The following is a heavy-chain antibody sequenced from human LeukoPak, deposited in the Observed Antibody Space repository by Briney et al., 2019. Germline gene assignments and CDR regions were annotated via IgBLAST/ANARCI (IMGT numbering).Heavy chain of an antibody. CDR1: GGSISRSSYY. Sequence: SETLSLTCTVSGGSISRSSYYWGWVRQPPGKGLEWIGSIYYSGSTYYNPSLKSRVTISVDTSKNQFSLKLSSVTAADTAVYYCARCPSAGRDYVWGSYRYGSLYYFDYWGQGTLVTVSS. CDR2: IYYSGST. J-gene: IGHJ4*02. CDR3: ARCPSAGRDYVWGSYRYGSLYYFDY. V-gene: IGHV4-39*01. D-gene: IGHD3-16*02.